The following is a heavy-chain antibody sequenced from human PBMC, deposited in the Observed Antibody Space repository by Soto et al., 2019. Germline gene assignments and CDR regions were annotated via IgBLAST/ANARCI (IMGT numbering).Heavy chain of an antibody. J-gene: IGHJ4*02. D-gene: IGHD6-13*01. CDR1: GFSLSTSGVG. CDR2: IYWDDDK. V-gene: IGHV2-5*02. Sequence: QITLKESGPTLVKPTQTLTLTCTFSGFSLSTSGVGVGWIRQPPGKALEWLALIYWDDDKRYSPSLKSRLTVTKDTSKNQVVLTKTNMDPVDTATYYCAHRLAATGLFDYWGQGTLVTVSS. CDR3: AHRLAATGLFDY.